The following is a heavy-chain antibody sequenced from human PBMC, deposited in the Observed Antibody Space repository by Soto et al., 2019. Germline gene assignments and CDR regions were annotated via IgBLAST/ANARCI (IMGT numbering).Heavy chain of an antibody. CDR3: ARDVVAYYYGSGSYYYGMDV. CDR1: GGTFSSYA. CDR2: IIPIFGTA. D-gene: IGHD3-10*01. J-gene: IGHJ6*02. V-gene: IGHV1-69*12. Sequence: QVQLVQSGAEVKKPGSSVKVSCKASGGTFSSYAISWVRQAPGQGLKWMGGIIPIFGTANYAQKFQGRVTITADESTSTAYMELSSLRSEDTAVYYCARDVVAYYYGSGSYYYGMDVWGQGTTVTVSS.